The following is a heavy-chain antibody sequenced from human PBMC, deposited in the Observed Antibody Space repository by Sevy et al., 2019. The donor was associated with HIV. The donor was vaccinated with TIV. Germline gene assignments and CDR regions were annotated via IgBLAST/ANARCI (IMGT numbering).Heavy chain of an antibody. CDR3: VKDRAHYLFWTTYPASTTGDINYYGFDV. CDR1: GFSFSGYG. J-gene: IGHJ6*02. Sequence: GGSLRLSCAASGFSFSGYGMHWVRQAPGKGLEWVAVISYDGSNEYYADSVKGRFTNSRDNSKNTLYLQMNSLRAEHTAASSCVKDRAHYLFWTTYPASTTGDINYYGFDVRGQGTTVTVSS. CDR2: ISYDGSNE. V-gene: IGHV3-30*18. D-gene: IGHD3-3*01.